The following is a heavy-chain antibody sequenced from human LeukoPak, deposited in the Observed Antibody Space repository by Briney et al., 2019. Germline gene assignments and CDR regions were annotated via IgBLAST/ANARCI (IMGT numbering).Heavy chain of an antibody. Sequence: GGSLRLSCAASGFTFSSYGMHWVRQAPGKGLEWVAVISYDGSNKYYADSVKGRFTISRDNSKNTLYLQMNSLRAEDTAVYYCARNYYASGSYFDQWGQGTLVTVSS. D-gene: IGHD3-10*01. V-gene: IGHV3-30*03. CDR3: ARNYYASGSYFDQ. CDR1: GFTFSSYG. CDR2: ISYDGSNK. J-gene: IGHJ4*02.